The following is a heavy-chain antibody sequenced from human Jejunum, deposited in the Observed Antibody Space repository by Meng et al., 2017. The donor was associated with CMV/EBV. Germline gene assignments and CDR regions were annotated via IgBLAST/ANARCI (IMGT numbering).Heavy chain of an antibody. CDR2: IKSDGIST. D-gene: IGHD2-2*01. V-gene: IGHV3-74*01. Sequence: SYWMHWVRQAPGKGLVWVSRIKSDGISTTYADSVKGRFTISRDNAKNTLYLQMNSLRAEDTAVYYCARVGIAVVPAALHWTYYFDQWGQGTLVTVSS. CDR3: ARVGIAVVPAALHWTYYFDQ. J-gene: IGHJ4*02. CDR1: SYW.